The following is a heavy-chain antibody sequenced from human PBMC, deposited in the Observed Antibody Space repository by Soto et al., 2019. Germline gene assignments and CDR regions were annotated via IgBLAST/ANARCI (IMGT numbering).Heavy chain of an antibody. J-gene: IGHJ6*02. D-gene: IGHD4-4*01. Sequence: SVKVSCKASGFTFTSSAVQWVRQARGQRLEWIGWIVVGSGNTNYAQKFQERVTITRDMSTSTAYMELSSLRSEDTAVYYCAAYQGTVYYYYYGMQVWGQGTTVTVSS. CDR1: GFTFTSSA. V-gene: IGHV1-58*01. CDR2: IVVGSGNT. CDR3: AAYQGTVYYYYYGMQV.